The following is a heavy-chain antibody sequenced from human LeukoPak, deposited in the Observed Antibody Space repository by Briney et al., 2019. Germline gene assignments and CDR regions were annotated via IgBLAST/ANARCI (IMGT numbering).Heavy chain of an antibody. V-gene: IGHV1-2*02. CDR2: IHPNSGAS. J-gene: IGHJ3*02. CDR3: AREGRAGSSGWFGAFDI. D-gene: IGHD6-13*01. Sequence: ASVKVYCKTSTGYYMHWVRQAPGQGLEYMGWIHPNSGASKSVPKFQGRVTMTRDTSINTDYVELSSLTSDDTAMYYCAREGRAGSSGWFGAFDIWGQGTMVIVSS. CDR1: TGYY.